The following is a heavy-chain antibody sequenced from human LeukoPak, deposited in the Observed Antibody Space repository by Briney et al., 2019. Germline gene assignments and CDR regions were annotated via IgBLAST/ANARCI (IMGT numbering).Heavy chain of an antibody. CDR3: ARYLGGRNAFDI. D-gene: IGHD3-16*01. CDR1: GFTFSAYS. J-gene: IGHJ3*02. Sequence: GGSLRLSCAASGFTFSAYSMNWLRQAPGKGLEWVAVIWYDGSKTYYADSVKGRFTISRDNSKDTLYLQMSSLRVEDTAAYYCARYLGGRNAFDIWGQGTMVTVSS. CDR2: IWYDGSKT. V-gene: IGHV3-33*08.